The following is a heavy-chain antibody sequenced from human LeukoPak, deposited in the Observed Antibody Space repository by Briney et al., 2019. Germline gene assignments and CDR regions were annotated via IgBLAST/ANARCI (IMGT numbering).Heavy chain of an antibody. CDR2: TYYRSKWYN. D-gene: IGHD3-22*01. CDR3: ARAATLDDSSGYFPTSNFYY. Sequence: SQTLSLTCAISGDSVSSNSAAWNWIRQSPSRGLEWLGRTYYRSKWYNDYAVSVKSRITINPDTSKNQFSLQLNSVTPEDTAVYYCARAATLDDSSGYFPTSNFYYWGQGTLVTVSS. CDR1: GDSVSSNSAA. V-gene: IGHV6-1*01. J-gene: IGHJ4*02.